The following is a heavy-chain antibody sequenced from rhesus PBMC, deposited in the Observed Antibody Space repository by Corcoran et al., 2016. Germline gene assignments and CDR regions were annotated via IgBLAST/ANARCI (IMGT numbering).Heavy chain of an antibody. CDR2: FSGSGGTT. J-gene: IGHJ6*01. CDR3: ARGKYSGDIFGYYGLDS. Sequence: VQLQESGPGRVKPSEPLSLPCAVSCGSLSTSVWWSWFLQPPGKGLEWLGYFSGSGGTTYYNPSLKSRVAMSKDTAKNQLSLKLSSVTSADTAVYYCARGKYSGDIFGYYGLDSWSQGVVVTVSS. CDR1: CGSLSTSVW. D-gene: IGHD1-44*01. V-gene: IGHV4S19*01.